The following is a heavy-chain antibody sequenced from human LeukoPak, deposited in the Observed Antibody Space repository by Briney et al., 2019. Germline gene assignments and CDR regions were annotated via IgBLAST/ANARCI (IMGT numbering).Heavy chain of an antibody. CDR2: IYYSGST. J-gene: IGHJ3*02. CDR1: GGSISSYY. Sequence: SETLSLTRTVSGGSISSYYWSWIRQPPGKGLEWIGYIYYSGSTNYNPSLKSRVTISVDTSKNQFSLKLSSVTAADTAVYYCARAPIVVVPATSVPHAFDIWGQGTMVTVSS. D-gene: IGHD2-2*01. CDR3: ARAPIVVVPATSVPHAFDI. V-gene: IGHV4-59*01.